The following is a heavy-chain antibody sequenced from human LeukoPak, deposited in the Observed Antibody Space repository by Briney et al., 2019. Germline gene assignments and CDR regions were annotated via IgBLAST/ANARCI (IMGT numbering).Heavy chain of an antibody. CDR1: GFTFSSYA. J-gene: IGHJ4*02. V-gene: IGHV3-23*01. CDR2: ISGSGGST. Sequence: GGSLRLSCAASGFTFSSYAMSWVRQAPGKGLEWVSAISGSGGSTYYADSVKGRFTISRDNSKNTLYLQMNSLRAEDTAVYYCARADSGSYVEGYFDYWGQGTLVTVSS. CDR3: ARADSGSYVEGYFDY. D-gene: IGHD1-26*01.